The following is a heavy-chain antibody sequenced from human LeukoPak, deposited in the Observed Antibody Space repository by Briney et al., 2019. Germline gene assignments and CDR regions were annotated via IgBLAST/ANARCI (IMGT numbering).Heavy chain of an antibody. Sequence: NASETLSLTCTVSGGSISSYYWSWIRQPPGKGLEWIGYIYYSGSTNYNPSLKSRVTISVDTSKNQFSLKLSSVTAADTAVYYCARGSGSYQAFGYWGQGALVTVSS. J-gene: IGHJ4*02. CDR1: GGSISSYY. CDR2: IYYSGST. CDR3: ARGSGSYQAFGY. V-gene: IGHV4-59*01. D-gene: IGHD1-26*01.